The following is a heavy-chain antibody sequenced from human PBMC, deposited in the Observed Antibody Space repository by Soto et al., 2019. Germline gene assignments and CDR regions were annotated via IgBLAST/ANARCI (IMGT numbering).Heavy chain of an antibody. Sequence: QITLKESGPTLVKPTQTLTLTCTFSGFSLSTNGLGVGWIRQPPGKALEWLALIYWDGSKHYSPSLNSRLTITKDTSRNLVVLTMTNMDPVDTATYYCAKKGGGDYIVGHWGQGTLVTVSS. CDR2: IYWDGSK. D-gene: IGHD4-17*01. CDR3: AKKGGGDYIVGH. J-gene: IGHJ4*02. V-gene: IGHV2-5*02. CDR1: GFSLSTNGLG.